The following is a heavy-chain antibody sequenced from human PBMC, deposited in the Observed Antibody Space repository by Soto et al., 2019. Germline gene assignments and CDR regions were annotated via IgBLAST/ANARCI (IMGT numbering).Heavy chain of an antibody. CDR1: GDSISSYY. D-gene: IGHD3-3*01. Sequence: SETLSLTCTVSGDSISSYYWSWIRQPPGKGLEWIGYMHYSGSTNYNPSLKSRVTIALDTSKNQFSLKLTSVTAADTAVYYCARMGDFWSGPGELDPWGQGTLVTVS. J-gene: IGHJ5*02. CDR2: MHYSGST. V-gene: IGHV4-59*08. CDR3: ARMGDFWSGPGELDP.